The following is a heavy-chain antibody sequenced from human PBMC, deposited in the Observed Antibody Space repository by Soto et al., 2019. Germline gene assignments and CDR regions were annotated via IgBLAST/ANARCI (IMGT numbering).Heavy chain of an antibody. J-gene: IGHJ6*02. CDR1: GGTFSSYA. Sequence: QVQLVQSGAEVKKPGSSVKVSCKASGGTFSSYAISWVRQAPGQGLERMGGIIPIFGTANYAQKFQGRVTITADESTSTAYMELSSLRSEDTAVYYCARGVVITDYYYYYYGMDVWGQGTTVTVSS. D-gene: IGHD3-22*01. CDR3: ARGVVITDYYYYYYGMDV. CDR2: IIPIFGTA. V-gene: IGHV1-69*01.